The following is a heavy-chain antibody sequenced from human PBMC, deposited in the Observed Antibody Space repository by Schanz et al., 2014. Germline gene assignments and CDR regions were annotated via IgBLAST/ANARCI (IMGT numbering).Heavy chain of an antibody. CDR2: INPIDGST. J-gene: IGHJ6*02. Sequence: QVQLVQSGAEVKKPGASVKVSCKASGYTFTGYHMHWVRQAPGQGFEWIGLINPIDGSTTYPLRFHGRITMTRDTSTTTFYMDLSSLGSEDTAVYYCARNYGGHSEESDRYGMDVWGQGTTVTVSS. D-gene: IGHD4-17*01. CDR3: ARNYGGHSEESDRYGMDV. CDR1: GYTFTGYH. V-gene: IGHV1-46*01.